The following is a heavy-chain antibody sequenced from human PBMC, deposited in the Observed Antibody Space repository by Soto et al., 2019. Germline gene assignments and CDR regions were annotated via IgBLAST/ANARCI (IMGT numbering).Heavy chain of an antibody. CDR2: IYYSGST. Sequence: SETLSLTCTVSGGSISSSSYYWGWIRQPPGKGLEWIGSIYYSGSTYYNPSLKSRVTISVDTSKNQFSLKLSSVTAADTAVYYCAYGDIVVVPAAMGSGGYYYYGMDVWGQGTTVTVSS. V-gene: IGHV4-39*01. CDR1: GGSISSSSYY. J-gene: IGHJ6*02. CDR3: AYGDIVVVPAAMGSGGYYYYGMDV. D-gene: IGHD2-2*01.